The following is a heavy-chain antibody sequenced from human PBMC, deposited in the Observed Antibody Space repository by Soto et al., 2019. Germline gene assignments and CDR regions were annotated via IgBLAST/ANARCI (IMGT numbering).Heavy chain of an antibody. Sequence: PGGSVRLSCAASGFTVSNNYMSWVRQAPGKGLEWVSVIFSGGSTYYADAVKGRFTISRDNSKNTLDLQMNSLRAEDTAVYYCTRDLPGYGSSWPREWGQGTLVTVSS. CDR2: IFSGGST. V-gene: IGHV3-53*01. J-gene: IGHJ4*02. D-gene: IGHD6-13*01. CDR1: GFTVSNNY. CDR3: TRDLPGYGSSWPRE.